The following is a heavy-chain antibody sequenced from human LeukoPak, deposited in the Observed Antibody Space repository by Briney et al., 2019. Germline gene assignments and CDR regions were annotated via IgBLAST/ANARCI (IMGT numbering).Heavy chain of an antibody. CDR3: AKDREGGVADFFDY. CDR1: GFTFSSYA. CDR2: ISGSGDNT. D-gene: IGHD6-19*01. J-gene: IGHJ4*02. V-gene: IGHV3-23*01. Sequence: GGSLRLSCAASGFTFSSYAMTWVRQAPGKGLEWVSGISGSGDNTYYADSVKGRFTISRDNSKNTLYLQMNSLRADDTPVYYCAKDREGGVADFFDYWGQGTLVTVSS.